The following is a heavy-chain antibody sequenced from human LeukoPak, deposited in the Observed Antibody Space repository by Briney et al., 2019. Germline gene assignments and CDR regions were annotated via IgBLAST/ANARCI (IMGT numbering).Heavy chain of an antibody. CDR2: IIPIIGTA. V-gene: IGHV1-69*06. Sequence: ASVKVSCKTSGGTFSTYALSWVRQAPGQGLEWMGGIIPIIGTANYAQKFQGRVTFTADKSTSTAYMELSSLRSEDTAVYYCARDVDYGGNSDYWGQGTLVTVSS. D-gene: IGHD4-23*01. CDR1: GGTFSTYA. J-gene: IGHJ4*02. CDR3: ARDVDYGGNSDY.